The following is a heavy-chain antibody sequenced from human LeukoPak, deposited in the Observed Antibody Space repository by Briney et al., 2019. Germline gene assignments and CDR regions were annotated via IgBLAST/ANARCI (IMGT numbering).Heavy chain of an antibody. V-gene: IGHV4-4*09. D-gene: IGHD4-23*01. CDR1: VGSINSYY. CDR3: ARYGGNSPFDY. Sequence: SETLSLTCTVSVGSINSYYWSWIRQPPGKGLEYIGYISSSGSSNYNPSLRSRVTISVHTSKNQFSLKLSSVTAADTAVYYCARYGGNSPFDYWGQGTLVTVSS. CDR2: ISSSGSS. J-gene: IGHJ4*02.